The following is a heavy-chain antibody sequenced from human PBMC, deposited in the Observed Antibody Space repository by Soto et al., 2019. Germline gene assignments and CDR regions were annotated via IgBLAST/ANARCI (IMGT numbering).Heavy chain of an antibody. V-gene: IGHV4-31*03. J-gene: IGHJ6*02. D-gene: IGHD4-4*01. CDR2: IYYSGST. Sequence: PSETLSLTCTVSGGSISSGGYYWSWIRQHPGKGLEWIGYIYYSGSTYYNPSLKSRVTISVDTSKNQFSLKLSSVTAADTAVYYCARRNLHSPQIYGMDVWGQGTTVTVS. CDR1: GGSISSGGYY. CDR3: ARRNLHSPQIYGMDV.